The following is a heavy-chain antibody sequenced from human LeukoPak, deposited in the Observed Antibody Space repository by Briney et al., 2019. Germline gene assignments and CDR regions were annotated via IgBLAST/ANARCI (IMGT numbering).Heavy chain of an antibody. J-gene: IGHJ4*02. V-gene: IGHV3-21*01. CDR2: ISSTSSYI. CDR1: GFTFNNYA. Sequence: PGGCLRLSCEASGFTFNNYAMNWVRQTPGKGLEWVSSISSTSSYIYYADSVKGRFTISRDNAENSLYLQMSSLRAEDTAVYYCARASGAAGDFDYWGQGTLVTVSS. CDR3: ARASGAAGDFDY. D-gene: IGHD3-10*01.